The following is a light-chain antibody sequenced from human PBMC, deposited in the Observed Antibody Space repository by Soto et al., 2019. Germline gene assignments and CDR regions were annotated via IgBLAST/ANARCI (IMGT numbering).Light chain of an antibody. CDR2: GTS. CDR3: QQYGGSPLLT. J-gene: IGKJ3*01. V-gene: IGKV3-20*01. Sequence: ENVLTQSPGTLSLSPGERATLSCRASQRVSSTHLAWYQQKPGQAPRLLIYGTSVRATGIPDRFRGSGSGTDFSLLIGRLEPEDFAVYYCQQYGGSPLLTFGPGTKVEI. CDR1: QRVSSTH.